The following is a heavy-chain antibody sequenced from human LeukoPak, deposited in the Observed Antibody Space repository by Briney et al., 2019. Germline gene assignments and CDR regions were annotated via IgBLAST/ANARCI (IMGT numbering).Heavy chain of an antibody. D-gene: IGHD6-13*01. CDR1: GFTFSRYT. V-gene: IGHV3-21*01. J-gene: IGHJ4*02. CDR2: LSSNSYYI. CDR3: ARDGEQLTFDY. Sequence: GGSLRLSCATSGFTFSRYTMNWVRQAPGKGLEWVSSLSSNSYYIYYADSVKGRFIISRDNAKNSLYLQMNSLRAEDTAVYYCARDGEQLTFDYWGQGTLVTVSS.